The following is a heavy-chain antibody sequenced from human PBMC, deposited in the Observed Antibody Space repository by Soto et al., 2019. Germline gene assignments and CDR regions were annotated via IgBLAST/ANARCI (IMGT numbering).Heavy chain of an antibody. CDR3: ARVMYSSSSGVDY. Sequence: SETLSLTCTVSGGSISSCGYYWSWIRQHPGKGLEWIGYIYYSGSTYYNPSLKSRVTISVDTSKNQFSLKLSSVTAADTAMYYCARVMYSSSSGVDYWGQGTLVTVSS. J-gene: IGHJ4*02. D-gene: IGHD6-6*01. CDR1: GGSISSCGYY. V-gene: IGHV4-31*03. CDR2: IYYSGST.